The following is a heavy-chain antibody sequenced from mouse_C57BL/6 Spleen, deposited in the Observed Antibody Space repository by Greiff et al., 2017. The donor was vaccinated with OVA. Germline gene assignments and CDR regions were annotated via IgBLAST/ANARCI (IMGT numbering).Heavy chain of an antibody. J-gene: IGHJ2*01. CDR3: ARRGVWSGDFDY. CDR1: GYTFTSYW. V-gene: IGHV1-69*01. D-gene: IGHD2-10*02. CDR2: IDPSDSYT. Sequence: QVQLQQPGAELVMPGASVKLSCKASGYTFTSYWMHWVKQRPGQGLEWIGEIDPSDSYTNYNQKFKGKSTLTVDKSSSTAYMQLSSLTSEDSAVYYCARRGVWSGDFDYWGQGTTLTVSS.